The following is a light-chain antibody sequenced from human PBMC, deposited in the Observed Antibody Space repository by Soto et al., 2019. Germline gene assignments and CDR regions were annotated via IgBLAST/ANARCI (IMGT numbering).Light chain of an antibody. J-gene: IGKJ3*01. CDR2: LCS. CDR1: QSHLHSNVYNY. Sequence: SVLSNSTLSLPVTPGGWASIPCKSSQSHLHSNVYNYFNLYLQKPGQSPQLLIYLCSNRASGVPDRFSGSGSGADFTLKISRVEAEDVGVYYCMRALQSPNFGPGTEVDIK. V-gene: IGKV2-28*01. CDR3: MRALQSPN.